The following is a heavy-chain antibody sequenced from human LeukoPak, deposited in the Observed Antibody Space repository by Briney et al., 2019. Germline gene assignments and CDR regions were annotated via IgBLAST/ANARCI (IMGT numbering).Heavy chain of an antibody. CDR3: ARDWGANYFDT. J-gene: IGHJ4*02. CDR1: GGTFSSYA. D-gene: IGHD3-16*01. V-gene: IGHV1-69*05. CDR2: ITPIFGTA. Sequence: GASVKVSCKASGGTFSSYAISWVRQAPGQGLEWMGGITPIFGTANYAQKFQGRVTITTDESTSTAYMELSSLRSEDTAVYYCARDWGANYFDTGAREPWSPSPQ.